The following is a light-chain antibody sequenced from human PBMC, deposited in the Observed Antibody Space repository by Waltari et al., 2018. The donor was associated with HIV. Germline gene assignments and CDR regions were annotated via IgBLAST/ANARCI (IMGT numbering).Light chain of an antibody. V-gene: IGKV1-12*01. CDR3: QQGNGFPYT. CDR1: LALNNW. Sequence: IQMPQSLSSVSGSVGERITMTCRASLALNNWLAWYQQRPGKAPNLLIYGASTLRSGVPSRFGGSGSGTEYTLTISNLQPEDFATYYCQQGNGFPYTFGQGTKLEMK. J-gene: IGKJ2*01. CDR2: GAS.